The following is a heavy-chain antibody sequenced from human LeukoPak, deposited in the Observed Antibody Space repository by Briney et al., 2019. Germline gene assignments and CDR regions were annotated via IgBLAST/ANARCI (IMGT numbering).Heavy chain of an antibody. Sequence: GGSLRLSCVASGFTFTSYGMHWVRQAPGEGLEWVANIRQDGGAKNYVDSVKGRFTISRGNAKKSLYLQMNSLRAEDTAVYYCAPPPIAATGSWGQGTLVTVSS. D-gene: IGHD6-13*01. V-gene: IGHV3-7*01. CDR3: APPPIAATGS. CDR2: IRQDGGAK. J-gene: IGHJ4*02. CDR1: GFTFTSYG.